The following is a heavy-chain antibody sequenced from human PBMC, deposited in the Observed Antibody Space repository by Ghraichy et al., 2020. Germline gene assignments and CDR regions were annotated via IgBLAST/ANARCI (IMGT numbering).Heavy chain of an antibody. J-gene: IGHJ6*02. D-gene: IGHD3-3*01. CDR1: GYTFTSYD. CDR3: ARMTYYDFWSGYRIDSYYYYGMDV. CDR2: MNPNSGNT. V-gene: IGHV1-8*01. Sequence: ASVKVSCKASGYTFTSYDINWVRQATGQGLEWMGWMNPNSGNTGYAQKFQGRVTMTRNTSISTAYMELSSLRSEDTAVYYCARMTYYDFWSGYRIDSYYYYGMDVWGQGTTVTVSS.